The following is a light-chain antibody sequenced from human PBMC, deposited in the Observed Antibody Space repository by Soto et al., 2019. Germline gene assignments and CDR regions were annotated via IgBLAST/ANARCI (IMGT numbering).Light chain of an antibody. V-gene: IGKV3-15*01. CDR2: GVT. J-gene: IGKJ2*01. CDR1: QNIHIN. Sequence: EIVMTQSPDTLSVSPGDTATLSCRSSQNIHINLAWYQQKPGQAPTLLIYGVTARAPCVPARFSGSGSGTDFTLTIRSVQSGDFGVFYCQQYEDWPRTFGLGTKVEIQ. CDR3: QQYEDWPRT.